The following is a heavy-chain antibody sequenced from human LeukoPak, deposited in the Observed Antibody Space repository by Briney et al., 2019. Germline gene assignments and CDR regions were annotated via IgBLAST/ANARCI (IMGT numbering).Heavy chain of an antibody. Sequence: GSSVKVSCKASGGTFSSYAISWVRQAPGQGLEWMGGIIPIFGTANYAQKFQGRVTITTDESTSTAYMELSSLRSEDTAVYYCATKNVDTAMFRYYFDYWGQRPLVTVSS. CDR2: IIPIFGTA. V-gene: IGHV1-69*05. J-gene: IGHJ4*02. D-gene: IGHD5-18*01. CDR3: ATKNVDTAMFRYYFDY. CDR1: GGTFSSYA.